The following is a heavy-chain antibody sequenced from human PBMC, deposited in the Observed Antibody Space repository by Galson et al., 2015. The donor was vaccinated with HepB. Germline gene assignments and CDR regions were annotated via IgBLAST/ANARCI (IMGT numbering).Heavy chain of an antibody. D-gene: IGHD3-3*01. J-gene: IGHJ4*02. V-gene: IGHV5-51*01. CDR2: IYPDDSNT. CDR1: GYSSTTYW. Sequence: QSGAEVKKPGESLKTSCKGSGYSSTTYWIGWVRQMPGKGLEWMGIIYPDDSNTKYSPSFQGQVTISADKSINTAYLQWSSLKASDTAMYYCAREPGVGVLYWGQGTLVTVSS. CDR3: AREPGVGVLY.